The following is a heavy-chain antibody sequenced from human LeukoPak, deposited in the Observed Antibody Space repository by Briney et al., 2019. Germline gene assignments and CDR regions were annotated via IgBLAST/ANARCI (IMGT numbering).Heavy chain of an antibody. J-gene: IGHJ3*02. CDR2: ISGDGSST. CDR3: AKARQGAFDI. CDR1: GFTFSSYW. V-gene: IGHV3-74*01. Sequence: GGSLRLSCAASGFTFSSYWMHWVRQAPGKGLVWVSRISGDGSSTTYADSVKGRFTISRDNSKNTLYLQMNSLRAEDTAVYYCAKARQGAFDIWGQGTMVTVSS.